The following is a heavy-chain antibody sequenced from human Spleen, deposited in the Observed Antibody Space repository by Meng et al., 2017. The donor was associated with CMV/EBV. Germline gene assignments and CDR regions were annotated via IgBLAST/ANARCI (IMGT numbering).Heavy chain of an antibody. CDR1: GGSINGYY. CDR2: IYYSGST. CDR3: ARVGSSSWYRGYFDL. Sequence: SETLSLTCTVPGGSINGYYWSWIRQPPGKGLEWIGCIYYSGSTDYHPSLKSRITISVDTSKNQFSLKLSSVTAADTAVYYCARVGSSSWYRGYFDLWGRGTLVTVSS. V-gene: IGHV4-59*01. J-gene: IGHJ2*01. D-gene: IGHD6-13*01.